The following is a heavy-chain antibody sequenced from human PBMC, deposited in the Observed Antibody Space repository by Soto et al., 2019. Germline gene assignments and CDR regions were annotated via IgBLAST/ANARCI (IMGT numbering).Heavy chain of an antibody. Sequence: GGSLRLSCAASGFSFSSYAMSWVRQAPGKGLGWVAVIWYDGTNKYYADSVKGRFTISRDNYKNTLYLQMNSLRAEDTAVYYCARDDIPGIAVATYGVDVWGQVTTVTVSS. CDR3: ARDDIPGIAVATYGVDV. V-gene: IGHV3-33*08. D-gene: IGHD6-19*01. J-gene: IGHJ6*02. CDR1: GFSFSSYA. CDR2: IWYDGTNK.